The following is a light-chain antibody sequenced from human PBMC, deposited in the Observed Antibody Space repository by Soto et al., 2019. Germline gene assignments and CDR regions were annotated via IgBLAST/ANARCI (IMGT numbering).Light chain of an antibody. CDR3: YSSSGSSTFARYV. Sequence: QSALTQPASVSGSPGQSITISCTGTSCDVGSYNLVSWYQQHPGQAPKLMIYEVSKRPSGVSNRFSGSKSGNTASLTISGLQPEDEADDDCYSSSGSSTFARYVFGSGTKVTVL. CDR1: SCDVGSYNL. V-gene: IGLV2-23*02. CDR2: EVS. J-gene: IGLJ1*01.